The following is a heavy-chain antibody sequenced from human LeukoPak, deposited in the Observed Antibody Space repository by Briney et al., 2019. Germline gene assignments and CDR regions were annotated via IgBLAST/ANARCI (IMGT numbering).Heavy chain of an antibody. CDR3: AKGSGINHYHWIDP. J-gene: IGHJ5*02. CDR1: EFTFSNYA. CDR2: ISGGGGST. Sequence: GGSLRLSCAASEFTFSNYAMNWVRNARGKGLEWVSGISGGGGSTYYASSVKGRFNISRDNSKNTLYLQMDSLRAEDTALYYCAKGSGINHYHWIDPWGQGTLVTVSS. D-gene: IGHD1-14*01. V-gene: IGHV3-23*01.